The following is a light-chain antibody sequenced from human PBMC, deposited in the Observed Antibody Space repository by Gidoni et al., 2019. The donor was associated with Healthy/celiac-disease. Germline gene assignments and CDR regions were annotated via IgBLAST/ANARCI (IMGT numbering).Light chain of an antibody. CDR1: QSISSW. CDR3: QQYNSYSGT. J-gene: IGKJ2*01. V-gene: IGKV1-5*01. CDR2: DAS. Sequence: EIQMTQSPSTLSASVGDRVTLPCRASQSISSWLAWYQQKPGKAPKLLIYDASSLESGVPSRFSGSGSGTEFTLTISSLQPDDFASYYCQQYNSYSGTFGQXTRLEIK.